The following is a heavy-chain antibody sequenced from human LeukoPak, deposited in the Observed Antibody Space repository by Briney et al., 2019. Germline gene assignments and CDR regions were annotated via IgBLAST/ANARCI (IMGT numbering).Heavy chain of an antibody. D-gene: IGHD3-16*01. Sequence: GSLRLSCEASGFPFSSYAMSWVRPAPGKGLAWVSGIIDSGDITYYANSVKGRFTISRDNSKNTLYLQMNSLRAEDTAVYYCAKLGGQEVYNYYVGVWGKGTTVAVSS. J-gene: IGHJ6*03. V-gene: IGHV3-23*01. CDR3: AKLGGQEVYNYYVGV. CDR2: IIDSGDIT. CDR1: GFPFSSYA.